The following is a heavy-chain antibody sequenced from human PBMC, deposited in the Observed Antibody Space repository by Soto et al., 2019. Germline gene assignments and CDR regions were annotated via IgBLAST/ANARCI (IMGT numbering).Heavy chain of an antibody. Sequence: QITLKESGPTLVKPTQTLTLTCTFSGFSLSSTRMAVGWIRQPPGKALEWLALIYWDDAKRYSPFLKSRLTITKDTSKNLVVLTMSNMDPVDTARYYCAHIVVAGLGYYFDYWGQGTLVTVSS. D-gene: IGHD6-19*01. J-gene: IGHJ4*02. V-gene: IGHV2-5*02. CDR2: IYWDDAK. CDR3: AHIVVAGLGYYFDY. CDR1: GFSLSSTRMA.